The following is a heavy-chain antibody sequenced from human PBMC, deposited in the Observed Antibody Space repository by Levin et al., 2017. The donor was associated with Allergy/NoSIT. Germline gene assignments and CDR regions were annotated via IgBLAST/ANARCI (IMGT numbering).Heavy chain of an antibody. J-gene: IGHJ4*02. D-gene: IGHD2-15*01. CDR1: GDSITNFY. CDR2: IYTSGTT. V-gene: IGHV4-4*07. CDR3: ARGVVVADMCLDY. Sequence: GSLRLSCTVSGDSITNFYWSWVRQPAGKGLEWIGRIYTSGTTNYNPSLKSRVSMSVDTSKNQLSLKLSSVTAADTAVYYGARGVVVADMCLDYWGQGTLVTVSS.